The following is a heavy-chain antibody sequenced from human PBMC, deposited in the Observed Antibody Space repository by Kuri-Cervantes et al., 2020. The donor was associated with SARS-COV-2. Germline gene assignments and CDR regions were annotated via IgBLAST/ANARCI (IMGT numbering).Heavy chain of an antibody. J-gene: IGHJ4*02. CDR1: GLTFVNYA. CDR3: AMYFYGSGNYHDTLDK. D-gene: IGHD3-10*01. V-gene: IGHV1-3*01. CDR2: INAGNGDT. Sequence: ASVKVSCKAAGLTFVNYAMHWVRQAPGQRLVWMGWINAGNGDTKISQKFQGRVAITRDIFADTAYMDLSSLRSEETAVYYCAMYFYGSGNYHDTLDKWGQGTLVTVSS.